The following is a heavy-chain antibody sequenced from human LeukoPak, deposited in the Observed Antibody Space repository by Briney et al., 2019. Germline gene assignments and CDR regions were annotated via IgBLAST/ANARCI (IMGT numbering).Heavy chain of an antibody. CDR3: AKPHSYGDYSPFDY. D-gene: IGHD4-17*01. CDR1: GFTFSSYG. Sequence: GGSLRLSCAASGFTFSSYGMHWVRQAPGKGLEWVAFIRYDGSNKYYADSVKGRFTISRDNSKNTLYLQMDGLRAEDTAVYYCAKPHSYGDYSPFDYWGQGTLVTVSS. V-gene: IGHV3-30*02. J-gene: IGHJ4*02. CDR2: IRYDGSNK.